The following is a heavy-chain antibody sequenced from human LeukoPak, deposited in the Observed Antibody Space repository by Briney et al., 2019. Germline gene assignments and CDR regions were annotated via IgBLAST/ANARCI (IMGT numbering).Heavy chain of an antibody. V-gene: IGHV3-30-3*01. J-gene: IGHJ4*02. CDR1: GFTFSSYA. CDR2: ISYDGSNK. CDR3: AREGCSSTSCYFDY. D-gene: IGHD2-2*01. Sequence: PGGSLRLSCAASGFTFSSYAMHWVRQAPGKGLEWVAVISYDGSNKYYADSVKGRFTISRDNSKNTLYLQMNSLRAEDTAVYYCAREGCSSTSCYFDYWGQGTLVTVSS.